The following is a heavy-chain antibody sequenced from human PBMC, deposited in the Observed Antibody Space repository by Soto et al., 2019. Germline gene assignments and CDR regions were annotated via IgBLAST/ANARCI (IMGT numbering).Heavy chain of an antibody. CDR2: FYYSGST. Sequence: SETLYLTCTVLGSSISCYCWSWVRQPPGKGVGWIGYFYYSGSTNYNPSLKSRVTISVDTSKNQFSLKLSSVTAADTAVYYCARGEYYDILTGYSPDWFDPWGQGTLVTVS. CDR3: ARGEYYDILTGYSPDWFDP. J-gene: IGHJ5*02. D-gene: IGHD3-9*01. CDR1: GSSISCYC. V-gene: IGHV4-59*01.